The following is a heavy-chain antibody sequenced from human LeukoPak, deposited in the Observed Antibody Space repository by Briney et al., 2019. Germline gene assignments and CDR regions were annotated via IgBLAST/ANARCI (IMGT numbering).Heavy chain of an antibody. CDR2: IIGNGVNT. D-gene: IGHD4-23*01. CDR1: GFTFTSYA. CDR3: AREIGVGTLDF. V-gene: IGHV3-23*01. J-gene: IGHJ4*02. Sequence: GGSVRLSCAASGFTFTSYAMNWVRQAPGKGVEWVSVIIGNGVNTNYADPVKGQFPSSRDNSKNTVFLQVNSLRPEDTAVYYCAREIGVGTLDFWGQRTLVIVSS.